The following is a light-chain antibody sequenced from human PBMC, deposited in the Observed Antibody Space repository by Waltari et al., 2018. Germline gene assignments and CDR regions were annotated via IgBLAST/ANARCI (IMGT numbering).Light chain of an antibody. CDR3: YSTDSSSKGV. CDR1: TLPRKY. Sequence: SYELTQPPSVSVSPGQTARITCSGDTLPRKYAFWYQQKSGQAPVLVSFEDNKRPSGIPERFYGSISGTMATLTISGAQVEDEADYYCYSTDSSSKGVFGAGTKVTVL. CDR2: EDN. J-gene: IGLJ1*01. V-gene: IGLV3-10*01.